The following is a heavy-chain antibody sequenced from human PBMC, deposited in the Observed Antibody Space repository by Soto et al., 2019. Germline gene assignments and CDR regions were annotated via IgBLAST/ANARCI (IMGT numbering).Heavy chain of an antibody. V-gene: IGHV5-51*01. Sequence: LTISGKRPGWRDSSYWIARLRQMPGKGLEWMGIIYPGDSDTRYSPSFQGQVTISADKSISTAYLQWSSLKASDTAMYYCARLDYYGMDVWGQGTTVTVSS. J-gene: IGHJ6*02. CDR2: IYPGDSDT. CDR3: ARLDYYGMDV. CDR1: GWRDSSYW.